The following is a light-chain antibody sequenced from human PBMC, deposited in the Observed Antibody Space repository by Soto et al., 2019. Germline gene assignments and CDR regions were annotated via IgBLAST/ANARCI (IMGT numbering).Light chain of an antibody. V-gene: IGKV3-20*01. CDR3: QQYGTSPQA. Sequence: EIVLTQSLGTLSLSPGERATLSCRASQSVGGTFLAWYQQKPGQAPRLLIYDASSRATGIPDRFSGSGSGTDFTLTISGLEPEDFAVYYCQQYGTSPQAFGQGTKVEIK. CDR1: QSVGGTF. J-gene: IGKJ1*01. CDR2: DAS.